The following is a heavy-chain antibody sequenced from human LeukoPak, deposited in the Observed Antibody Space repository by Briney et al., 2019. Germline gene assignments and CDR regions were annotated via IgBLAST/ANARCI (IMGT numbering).Heavy chain of an antibody. CDR3: ARERITMVRGVIRRGNWFDP. V-gene: IGHV4-34*01. D-gene: IGHD3-10*01. J-gene: IGHJ5*02. CDR2: INHSGST. CDR1: GGSLSGYY. Sequence: SETLSLTCAVYGGSLSGYYWSWIRQPPGKGLEWIGEINHSGSTNYNPSLKSRVTISVDTSKNQFSLKLSSVTAADTAVYYCARERITMVRGVIRRGNWFDPWGQGTLVTVSS.